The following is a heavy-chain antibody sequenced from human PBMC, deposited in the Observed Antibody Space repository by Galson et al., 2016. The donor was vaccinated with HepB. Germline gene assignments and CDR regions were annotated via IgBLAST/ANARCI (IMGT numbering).Heavy chain of an antibody. J-gene: IGHJ3*01. D-gene: IGHD2-2*01. CDR2: IKEDGSEK. CDR3: ARDTLVLVPPTVASAASDF. Sequence: SLRLSCAASGFTFSRNWMTWVRQAPGKGLEWVANIKEDGSEKYYVDSVKGRFTISRDNAKNSLYLQMNSLRDEDTAVYYCARDTLVLVPPTVASAASDFWGHGRMVTVSS. CDR1: GFTFSRNW. V-gene: IGHV3-7*03.